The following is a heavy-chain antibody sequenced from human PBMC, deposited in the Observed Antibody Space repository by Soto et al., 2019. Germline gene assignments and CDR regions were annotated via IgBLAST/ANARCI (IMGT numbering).Heavy chain of an antibody. CDR3: TRRYNWNDYYFDP. CDR1: GGSIRVQSYY. J-gene: IGHJ5*02. CDR2: SYYSGTS. V-gene: IGHV4-39*01. Sequence: PSETLSLTCTVSGGSIRVQSYYWTWIRQTPGKGLEWVGSSYYSGTSYCNPTLKGRVTISVATSTHQFSLRLTSVTAAVTAVYYCTRRYNWNDYYFDPWGQGTLVTVSS. D-gene: IGHD1-20*01.